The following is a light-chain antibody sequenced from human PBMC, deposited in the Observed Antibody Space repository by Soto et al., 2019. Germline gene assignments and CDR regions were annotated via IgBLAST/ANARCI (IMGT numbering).Light chain of an antibody. CDR1: QTISSW. Sequence: DIQMIQSPATLSASVGDRVPITCRASQTISSWLAWYQQKPGKAPKLLIYKASTLKSGVPSRFSGSGSGTEFTLTISSLQPDDFATYYCQHYNSYSEACGQGTKV. J-gene: IGKJ1*01. CDR3: QHYNSYSEA. V-gene: IGKV1-5*03. CDR2: KAS.